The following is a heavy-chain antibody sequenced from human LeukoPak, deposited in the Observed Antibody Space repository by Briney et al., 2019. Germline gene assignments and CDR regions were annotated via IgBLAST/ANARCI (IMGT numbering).Heavy chain of an antibody. CDR1: GYSFTSYW. D-gene: IGHD6-13*01. CDR3: AGGGNIAAADRDAFDI. CDR2: IDPSDSYT. V-gene: IGHV5-10-1*01. J-gene: IGHJ3*02. Sequence: GESLKISCKGSGYSFTSYWIGWVRQMPGKGLEWMGRIDPSDSYTNYSPSFQGHVTISADKSISTAYLQWSSLKASDTAMYYCAGGGNIAAADRDAFDIWGQGTMVTVSS.